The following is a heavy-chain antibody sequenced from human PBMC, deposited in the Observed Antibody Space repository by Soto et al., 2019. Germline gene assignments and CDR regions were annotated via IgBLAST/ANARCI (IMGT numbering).Heavy chain of an antibody. D-gene: IGHD1-7*01. CDR1: GYTFTNNV. V-gene: IGHV1-3*04. CDR2: IHTAKGNT. Sequence: ASVKVSCKASGYTFTNNVIHWLRQAPGQTLEWMGWIHTAKGNTKYSQKFEARVTLTRDTAAGTAYMELNSLRSDDTAVYYCARDPIWTYTWNYARLNYLDPWGQGTLVTVSS. J-gene: IGHJ5*02. CDR3: ARDPIWTYTWNYARLNYLDP.